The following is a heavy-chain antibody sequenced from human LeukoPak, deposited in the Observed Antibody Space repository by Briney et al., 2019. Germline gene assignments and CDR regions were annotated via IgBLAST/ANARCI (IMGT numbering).Heavy chain of an antibody. CDR2: IYYSGST. D-gene: IGHD4-4*01. CDR3: ASDYSRSGPFDY. V-gene: IGHV4-30-4*01. Sequence: SETLSLTCTVSGGSISSGDYYWSWIRQPPGKGLEWIGYIYYSGSTYYNPSLKSRVTISVDTSKNQFSLKLSSVTAADTAVYYCASDYSRSGPFDYWGQGTLVTVSS. J-gene: IGHJ4*02. CDR1: GGSISSGDYY.